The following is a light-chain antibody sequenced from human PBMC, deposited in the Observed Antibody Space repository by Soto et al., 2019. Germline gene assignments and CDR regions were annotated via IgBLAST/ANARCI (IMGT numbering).Light chain of an antibody. CDR3: QQSYSTLIT. V-gene: IGKV1-39*01. CDR2: AAS. CDR1: QSISSY. Sequence: DIQVTQSRSSLSASVGDRVTITCRASQSISSYLNWYQQKPGKAPKLLIYAASSLQSGVPSRFSGSGSGTDFTLTISSLQPEDFATYYCQQSYSTLITFGQGTRLEIK. J-gene: IGKJ5*01.